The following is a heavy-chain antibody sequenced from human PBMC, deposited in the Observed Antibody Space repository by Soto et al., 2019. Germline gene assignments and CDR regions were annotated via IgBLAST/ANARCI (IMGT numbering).Heavy chain of an antibody. V-gene: IGHV3-30-3*01. J-gene: IGHJ4*02. CDR3: ARDTRHYDFWSGYLVY. CDR1: GFTFSSYA. D-gene: IGHD3-3*01. Sequence: PVGSLRLSCAASGFTFSSYAMHWVRQAPGKGLEWVAVISYDGSNKYYADSVKGRFTISRDNSKNTLYLQMNSLRAEDTAVYYCARDTRHYDFWSGYLVYWGQGTLVTVSS. CDR2: ISYDGSNK.